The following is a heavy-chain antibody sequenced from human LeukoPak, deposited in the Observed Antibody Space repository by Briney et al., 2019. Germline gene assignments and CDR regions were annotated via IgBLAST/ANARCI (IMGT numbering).Heavy chain of an antibody. Sequence: SETLSLTCAVSGGSIRNSSFYWGWIRQPPGKGLEWIASIYSTGTTYYNPSIKSRITIFVDTSKNQVSLKLRSVTAADTAVYYCARHAVVGKWLQFYYFNYWGQGSLVTVSS. CDR2: IYSTGTT. D-gene: IGHD5-24*01. CDR1: GGSIRNSSFY. J-gene: IGHJ4*02. CDR3: ARHAVVGKWLQFYYFNY. V-gene: IGHV4-39*01.